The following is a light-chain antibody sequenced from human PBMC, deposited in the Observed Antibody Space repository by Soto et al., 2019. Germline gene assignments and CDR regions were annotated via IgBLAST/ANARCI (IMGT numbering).Light chain of an antibody. J-gene: IGKJ4*01. V-gene: IGKV3-20*01. CDR1: QSVSANY. CDR3: QQYGSSPLT. CDR2: GAS. Sequence: EIVLTQSPGTLSLSPGERATLSCRASQSVSANYLTCYQQKPGQAPRLLIYGASSRATGIPDRFSGSGSGTDFALIISRLEPEDSAVYYCQQYGSSPLTFGGGTKV.